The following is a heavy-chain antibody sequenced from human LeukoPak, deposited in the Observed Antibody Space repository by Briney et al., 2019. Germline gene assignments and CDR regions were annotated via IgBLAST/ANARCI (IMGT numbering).Heavy chain of an antibody. V-gene: IGHV1-2*02. Sequence: ASVKVSCKASGYTFTGYYMHWVRQAPGQGLEWMGWINPNSGGTNYTQKFQGRATMTRDTSISTAYMELSRLRSDDTAVYYCARVPRIAAAGMWFDPWGQGTLVTVSS. CDR2: INPNSGGT. CDR1: GYTFTGYY. J-gene: IGHJ5*02. D-gene: IGHD6-13*01. CDR3: ARVPRIAAAGMWFDP.